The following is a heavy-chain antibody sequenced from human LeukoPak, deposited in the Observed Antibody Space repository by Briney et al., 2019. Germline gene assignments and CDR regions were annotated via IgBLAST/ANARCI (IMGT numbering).Heavy chain of an antibody. V-gene: IGHV4-4*07. CDR3: ARNSHQGYCSSTSYYQNWFDP. J-gene: IGHJ5*02. CDR1: GGSISSYY. Sequence: PSETLSLTCTVSGGSISSYYWSWIRQPAGKGLEWIGRIYTSGSTNYNPSLKSRVTMSVDTSKNQFSLKLSSVTAADTAVYYCARNSHQGYCSSTSYYQNWFDPWGQGTLVTVSS. CDR2: IYTSGST. D-gene: IGHD2-2*01.